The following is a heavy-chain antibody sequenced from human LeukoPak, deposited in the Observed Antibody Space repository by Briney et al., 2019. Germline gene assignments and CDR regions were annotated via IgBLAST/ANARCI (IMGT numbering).Heavy chain of an antibody. Sequence: GESLKISCKGSGYRFTNYWIGWVRQLPGKGLEWLGIIYPGDSDTRYSPSFQGQVTISADKSISTAYLQWSSLKASDTAMYYCARRYDSSGYYGLPAFDIWGQGTTVTVCS. V-gene: IGHV5-51*01. CDR3: ARRYDSSGYYGLPAFDI. CDR1: GYRFTNYW. D-gene: IGHD3-22*01. CDR2: IYPGDSDT. J-gene: IGHJ3*02.